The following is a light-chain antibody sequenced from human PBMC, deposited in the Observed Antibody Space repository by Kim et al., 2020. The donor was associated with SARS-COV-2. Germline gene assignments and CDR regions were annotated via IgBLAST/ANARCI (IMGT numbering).Light chain of an antibody. Sequence: ACVADRVTITCRERHGISNYFALYQQKPVKVPKLLNYAASTLQSGVPSRFSGSGSGTDFTLTISSLQPEDVATYYCQKYNSASWTFGQGTKVDIK. CDR2: AAS. V-gene: IGKV1-27*01. CDR3: QKYNSASWT. CDR1: HGISNY. J-gene: IGKJ1*01.